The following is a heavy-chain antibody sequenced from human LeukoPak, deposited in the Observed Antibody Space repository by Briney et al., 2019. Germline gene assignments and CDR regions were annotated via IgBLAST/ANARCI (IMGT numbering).Heavy chain of an antibody. D-gene: IGHD3-3*02. CDR2: IYKTGTT. V-gene: IGHV4-59*01. CDR1: GVPIGSYS. Sequence: PSETLSLTCTVSGVPIGSYSWSWVRQSPGKGLEWIASIYKTGTTKYNPSLKSRVTISPGASNQQGWSLRLSSVTAADTAVYFCARFTAFNYYYAMDVWGQGTTVIVA. CDR3: ARFTAFNYYYAMDV. J-gene: IGHJ6*01.